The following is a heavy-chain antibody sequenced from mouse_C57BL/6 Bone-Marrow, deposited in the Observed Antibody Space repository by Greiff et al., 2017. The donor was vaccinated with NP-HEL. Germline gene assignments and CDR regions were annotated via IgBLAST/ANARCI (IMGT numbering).Heavy chain of an antibody. J-gene: IGHJ1*03. CDR2: IYWDDDK. V-gene: IGHV8-12*01. D-gene: IGHD1-1*01. CDR1: GFSLSTSGMG. CDR3: ARHYYGSSTSYWYFDV. Sequence: QVTLKVSGPGILQSSQTLSLTCSFSGFSLSTSGMGVSWIRQPSGKGLEWLAHIYWDDDKRYNPSLKSRLTISKDTSRNQVFLKITSVDTADTATYYCARHYYGSSTSYWYFDVWGTGTTVTVSS.